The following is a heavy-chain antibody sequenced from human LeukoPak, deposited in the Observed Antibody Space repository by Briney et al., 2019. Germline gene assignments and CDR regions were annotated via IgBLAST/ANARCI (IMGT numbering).Heavy chain of an antibody. V-gene: IGHV3-23*01. CDR3: AKTSRDSYNKYYFDY. Sequence: GGSLRLSCAASGFTFSSYAMSWVRQAPGKGLEWVSAISGSGGSTYYADSVKGRFTISRDNSKNTLYLQMNSLRAEDTAVYYCAKTSRDSYNKYYFDYWGQGTLVTVSS. CDR2: ISGSGGST. D-gene: IGHD5-24*01. J-gene: IGHJ4*02. CDR1: GFTFSSYA.